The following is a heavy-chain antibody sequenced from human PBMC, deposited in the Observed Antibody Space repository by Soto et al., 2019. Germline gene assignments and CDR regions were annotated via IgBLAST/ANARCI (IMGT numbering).Heavy chain of an antibody. V-gene: IGHV4-59*01. CDR2: IYYSGST. Sequence: PSETLSLTCTVSGGSISSYYWSWIRQPPGKGLEWIGYIYYSGSTNYNPSLKSRVTISVDTSKNQFSLKLSSVTAADTAVYYCARDPAYCSGGSCYGSFDYWGQGTLVTVSS. CDR3: ARDPAYCSGGSCYGSFDY. D-gene: IGHD2-15*01. J-gene: IGHJ4*02. CDR1: GGSISSYY.